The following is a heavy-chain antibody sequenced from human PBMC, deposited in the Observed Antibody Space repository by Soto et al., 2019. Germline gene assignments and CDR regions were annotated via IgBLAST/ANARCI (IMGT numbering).Heavy chain of an antibody. CDR1: GFTIGGYG. D-gene: IGHD4-17*01. CDR3: AREFQRGLHAFDI. V-gene: IGHV3-30*03. J-gene: IGHJ3*02. Sequence: VQLVESGGGVVRPGGSLRLSCVASGFTIGGYGMHWVRQAPGRGLEWVAVISEDGTVQRYLDAVKGRFYISRDNPKNTLSLQMYRLSPEDTSVYFCAREFQRGLHAFDIWGQGTVVTVS. CDR2: ISEDGTVQ.